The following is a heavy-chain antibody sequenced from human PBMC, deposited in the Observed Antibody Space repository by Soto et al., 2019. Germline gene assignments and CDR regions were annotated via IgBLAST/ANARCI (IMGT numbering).Heavy chain of an antibody. Sequence: PGGSLRLSCAASGFTFSSYGMHWVRQAPGKGLEWVAVISYDGSNKYYADSVKGRFTISRDNSKNTLYLQMNSLRAEDTAVYYCAKDLGYSRPYYYYYYGMDVWGQGPTVTVSS. V-gene: IGHV3-30*18. CDR2: ISYDGSNK. J-gene: IGHJ6*02. CDR3: AKDLGYSRPYYYYYYGMDV. D-gene: IGHD6-13*01. CDR1: GFTFSSYG.